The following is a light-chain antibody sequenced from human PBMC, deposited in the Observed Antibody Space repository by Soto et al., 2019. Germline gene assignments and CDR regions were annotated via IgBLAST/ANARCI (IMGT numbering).Light chain of an antibody. CDR2: AAS. V-gene: IGKV1-39*01. CDR3: QHSYSTLWT. J-gene: IGKJ1*01. CDR1: QSISSY. Sequence: DIQMTQSPSSLSASVGDRVTITCRASQSISSYLNWYQQKPGKAPTLLIYAASSLQSGVPSRFSGSGSGTDFTLTISRLQPEDFATYYCQHSYSTLWTFGQGTKVEIK.